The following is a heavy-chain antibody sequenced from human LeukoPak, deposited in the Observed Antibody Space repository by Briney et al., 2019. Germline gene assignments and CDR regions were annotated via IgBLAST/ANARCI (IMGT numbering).Heavy chain of an antibody. CDR1: GYSFTSYW. Sequence: GESLQISCKGSGYSFTSYWIGWVRQMPGKGLEWMGIIYPGDSDTRYSPSFQGQVTISADKSISTAYLQWSSLKASDTAMYYCARYSGSYFSYYYYYGMDVWGQGATVTVSS. CDR2: IYPGDSDT. D-gene: IGHD1-26*01. V-gene: IGHV5-51*01. CDR3: ARYSGSYFSYYYYYGMDV. J-gene: IGHJ6*02.